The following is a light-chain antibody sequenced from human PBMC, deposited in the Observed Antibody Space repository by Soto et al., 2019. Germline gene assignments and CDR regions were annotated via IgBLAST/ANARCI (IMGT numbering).Light chain of an antibody. CDR1: FFNIGAGYD. CDR2: GNN. CDR3: QSYDSSLSGVV. Sequence: QSVLTQPPSVSGAPGQRVTISCTGSFFNIGAGYDVHWYQQLPETAPKLLIYGNNNRPSGVPDRFSASKSGSSASLTITGLQAEDEADYYCQSYDSSLSGVVFGGGTKLTVL. J-gene: IGLJ2*01. V-gene: IGLV1-40*01.